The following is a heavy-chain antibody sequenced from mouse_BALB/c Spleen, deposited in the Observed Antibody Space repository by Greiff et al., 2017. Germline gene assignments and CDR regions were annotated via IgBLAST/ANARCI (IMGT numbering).Heavy chain of an antibody. CDR3: ARSLNNYAMDY. J-gene: IGHJ4*01. CDR1: GYTFTSYW. D-gene: IGHD6-1*01. Sequence: QVQLQQSGAELAKPGASVKMSCKASGYTFTSYWMHWVKQRPGQGLEWIGYINPSTGYTEYNQKFKDKVTLTADKSSSTAYMQLSSLTSEDSAVYYCARSLNNYAMDYWGQGTSVTVSS. V-gene: IGHV1-7*01. CDR2: INPSTGYT.